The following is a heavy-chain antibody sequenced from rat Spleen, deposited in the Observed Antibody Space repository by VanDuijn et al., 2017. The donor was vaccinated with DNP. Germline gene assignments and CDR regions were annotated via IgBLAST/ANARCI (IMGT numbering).Heavy chain of an antibody. CDR1: GYSITSNY. CDR2: ISYSGST. V-gene: IGHV3-1*01. J-gene: IGHJ3*01. D-gene: IGHD4-2*01. Sequence: VQLQESGPGLVKPAQSLSLTCSVTGYSITSNYWAWIRKFPGNKMEWMGYISYSGSTSYNPSLKSRISITRDTSKNQFFLQLNSVTTEDTATYYCASGGAGIWFAYWGQGTLVTVSS. CDR3: ASGGAGIWFAY.